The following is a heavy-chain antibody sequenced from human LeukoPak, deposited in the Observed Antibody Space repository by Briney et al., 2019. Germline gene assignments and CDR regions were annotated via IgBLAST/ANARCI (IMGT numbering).Heavy chain of an antibody. CDR3: ARETPFGVVGFDY. J-gene: IGHJ4*02. Sequence: GGSLRLSCAASGFTFSSYWMHWVRQAPGKGLVWVSRINSDGGSTSYADSVKGRFTISRDNAKNTLYLQMNSLRAEDTAVYYCARETPFGVVGFDYWGQGTLVTVSS. V-gene: IGHV3-74*01. CDR2: INSDGGST. CDR1: GFTFSSYW. D-gene: IGHD3-3*01.